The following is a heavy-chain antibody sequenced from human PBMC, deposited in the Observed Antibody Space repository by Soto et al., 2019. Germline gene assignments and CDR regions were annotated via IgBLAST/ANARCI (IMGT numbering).Heavy chain of an antibody. Sequence: SLTCTVSGGSISSYYWSWIRQPPGKGLEWIGYIYYSGSTNYNPSLKSRVTISVDTSKNQFSLKLSSVTAADTAVYYCARDSIWFGELLGPFDYYYYGMDVWGQGTTVTVSS. CDR2: IYYSGST. CDR1: GGSISSYY. D-gene: IGHD3-10*01. CDR3: ARDSIWFGELLGPFDYYYYGMDV. V-gene: IGHV4-59*01. J-gene: IGHJ6*02.